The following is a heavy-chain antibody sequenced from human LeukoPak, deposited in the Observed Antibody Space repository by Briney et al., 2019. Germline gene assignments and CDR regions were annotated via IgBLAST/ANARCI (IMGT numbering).Heavy chain of an antibody. CDR2: IGSSISTK. CDR3: ARDFADGDRFLF. CDR1: GFTVSSQS. J-gene: IGHJ3*01. Sequence: PGGSLTPVCAASGFTVSSQSMNWVRQAPGKGLEWVSYIGSSISTKYYADSVKGRFTISRDNAKSSLYLQMNSLRDEDTAVYYCARDFADGDRFLFWGLGTMVTVSS. V-gene: IGHV3-48*02. D-gene: IGHD4-17*01.